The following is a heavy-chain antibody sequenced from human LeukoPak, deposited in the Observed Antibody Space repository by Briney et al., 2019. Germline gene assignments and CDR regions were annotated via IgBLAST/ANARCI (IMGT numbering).Heavy chain of an antibody. V-gene: IGHV1-2*02. J-gene: IGHJ3*02. Sequence: WASVKVSCKASGYTFTGYYMHWVRQAPGQGLEWMGWINPNSGGTNYAQKFQGGVTMTRDTSISTAYMELSRLRSDDTAVYYCARSRMVRGVNDAFDIWGQGTMVTVSS. D-gene: IGHD3-10*01. CDR3: ARSRMVRGVNDAFDI. CDR2: INPNSGGT. CDR1: GYTFTGYY.